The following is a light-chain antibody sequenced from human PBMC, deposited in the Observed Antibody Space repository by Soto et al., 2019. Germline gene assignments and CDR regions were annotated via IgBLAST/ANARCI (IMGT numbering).Light chain of an antibody. CDR3: QHYNSYSEA. J-gene: IGKJ1*01. CDR1: QAIRSA. CDR2: AAS. V-gene: IGKV1-13*02. Sequence: AIQLTQSPSSLSASVGDRVTITCRASQAIRSALGWYQQKPGKVPKLLSYAASTLQSGVPSRFSGSGSGTEFTLTISSLQPDDFETYYCQHYNSYSEAFGQGTKVDIK.